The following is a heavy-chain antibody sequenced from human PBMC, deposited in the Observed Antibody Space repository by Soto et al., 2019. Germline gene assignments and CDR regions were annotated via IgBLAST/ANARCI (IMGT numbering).Heavy chain of an antibody. Sequence: QVQLVQSGAEVKKPGASVKVACKASGYTFTSYAMHWVRQAPVQRLEWMGWINAGNGNTKYSQKFQGRVTITRDTSASTAYVELSSLRSEDTAVYYCARYSISPRDWFDPWGQGTLVTVSS. CDR2: INAGNGNT. D-gene: IGHD6-13*01. J-gene: IGHJ5*02. V-gene: IGHV1-3*01. CDR1: GYTFTSYA. CDR3: ARYSISPRDWFDP.